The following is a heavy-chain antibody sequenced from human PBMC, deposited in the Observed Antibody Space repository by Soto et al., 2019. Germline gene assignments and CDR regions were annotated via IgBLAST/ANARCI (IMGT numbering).Heavy chain of an antibody. CDR3: ARGRYGDS. J-gene: IGHJ4*02. Sequence: QVHLVQSGAEVKKPGASVKVSCKGSGYAFTTYGITWVRQAPGQGLEWMGWISAHNGNTNYAQKLQGRVTVTRDTSTSTAYMGLRSLRSVDTAVYYSARGRYGDSWGQGALVTVSS. V-gene: IGHV1-18*01. CDR1: GYAFTTYG. CDR2: ISAHNGNT. D-gene: IGHD1-1*01.